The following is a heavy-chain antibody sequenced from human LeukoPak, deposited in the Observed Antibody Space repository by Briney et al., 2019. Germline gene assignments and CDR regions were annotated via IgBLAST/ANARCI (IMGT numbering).Heavy chain of an antibody. CDR2: IHYSGST. J-gene: IGHJ4*02. CDR1: GXSISSYF. V-gene: IGHV4-59*01. CDR3: ARLVAGNYCSGGGCYSFEY. Sequence: KPSETLSLTCTVSGXSISSYFWSWIRQPPGKGLDWIGYIHYSGSTSYNPSLKSRVTISVDTSKNQFSLRLSSATAADTAVYYCARLVAGNYCSGGGCYSFEYWGQGTLVSVSS. D-gene: IGHD2-15*01.